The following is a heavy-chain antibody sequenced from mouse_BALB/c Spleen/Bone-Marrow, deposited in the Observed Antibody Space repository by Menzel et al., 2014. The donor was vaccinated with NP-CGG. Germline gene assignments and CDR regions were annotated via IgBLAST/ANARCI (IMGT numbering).Heavy chain of an antibody. CDR3: TRSRRYYFDY. V-gene: IGHV1-5*01. CDR2: IYPGNSDT. CDR1: GFTFNSYW. J-gene: IGHJ2*01. Sequence: EVQLQQSGTELVRPGASVKMSCKASGFTFNSYWIHWVKQRPGQGLEWIGAIYPGNSDTSYKQKFKGKAKLTAVTSTSTAYMELSSLTNEDSAVNYSTRSRRYYFDYWGQGTTLTVSS.